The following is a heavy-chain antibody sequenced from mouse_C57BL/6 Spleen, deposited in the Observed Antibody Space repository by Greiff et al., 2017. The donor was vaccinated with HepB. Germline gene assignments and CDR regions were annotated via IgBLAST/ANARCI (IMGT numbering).Heavy chain of an antibody. D-gene: IGHD1-1*01. CDR1: GFTFSDYG. J-gene: IGHJ2*01. V-gene: IGHV5-17*01. CDR3: ARVFTTVVAYYFDY. CDR2: ISSGSSTI. Sequence: EVNVVESGGGLVKPGGSLKLSCAASGFTFSDYGMHWVRQAPEKGLEWVAYISSGSSTIYYADTVKGRFTISRNNAKNTLFLQMTSLRSEDTAMYYCARVFTTVVAYYFDYWGQGTTLTVSS.